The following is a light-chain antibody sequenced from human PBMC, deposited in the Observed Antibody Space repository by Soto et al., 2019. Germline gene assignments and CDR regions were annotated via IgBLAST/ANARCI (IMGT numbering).Light chain of an antibody. CDR1: QSVSTF. CDR2: NAS. J-gene: IGKJ5*01. CDR3: QQRGDWPPIT. V-gene: IGKV3-11*01. Sequence: EIVLTQSPATLSLSPGERAILSCRASQSVSTFLAWFQQKPGQPPRLLIYNASNRTTGIPARFSGSGSGTEFTLTISSLEPEDFAVYYCQQRGDWPPITFGQGTRLEIK.